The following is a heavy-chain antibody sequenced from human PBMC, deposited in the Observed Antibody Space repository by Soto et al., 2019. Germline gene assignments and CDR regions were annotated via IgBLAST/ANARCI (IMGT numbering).Heavy chain of an antibody. Sequence: PGESLKISCKGSGYSFTSYWIGWVRQMPGKGLEWMGIIYPGDSDTRYSPSFQDQVTISADKSISTAYLQWSSLKASDTAMYYCARLAAGYCSSTSCYFDYWGQGTLVTVSS. J-gene: IGHJ4*02. V-gene: IGHV5-51*01. CDR2: IYPGDSDT. D-gene: IGHD2-2*01. CDR1: GYSFTSYW. CDR3: ARLAAGYCSSTSCYFDY.